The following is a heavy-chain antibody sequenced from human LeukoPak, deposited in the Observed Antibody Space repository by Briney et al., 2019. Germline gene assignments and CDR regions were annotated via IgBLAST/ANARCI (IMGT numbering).Heavy chain of an antibody. CDR3: VREGCGGDCYKY. CDR2: VRSKLYGGTT. V-gene: IGHV3-49*04. CDR1: GFTFDDYS. J-gene: IGHJ4*02. D-gene: IGHD2-21*02. Sequence: GGSLRLSCTASGFTFDDYSMGWVRQAPGKGLEWVSFVRSKLYGGTTKYAASVKGRFTISRDDSKSIAYLQMNSLKTEDTAVYYCVREGCGGDCYKYWGQGTLVTVPS.